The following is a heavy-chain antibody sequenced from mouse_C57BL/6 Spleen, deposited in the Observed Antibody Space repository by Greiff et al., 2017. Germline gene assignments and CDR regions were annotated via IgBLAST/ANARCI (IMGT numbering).Heavy chain of an antibody. Sequence: QVQLQQSGPELVKPGASVKISCKASGYAFSSSWMNWVKQRPGKGLEWIGRIYPGDGDTTYNGKFKGKATLTADKSSSTAYMQLSSLTSEDSAVYFCARAKTAQATWFAYWGQGTLVTVSA. CDR3: ARAKTAQATWFAY. J-gene: IGHJ3*01. CDR1: GYAFSSSW. V-gene: IGHV1-82*01. CDR2: IYPGDGDT. D-gene: IGHD3-2*02.